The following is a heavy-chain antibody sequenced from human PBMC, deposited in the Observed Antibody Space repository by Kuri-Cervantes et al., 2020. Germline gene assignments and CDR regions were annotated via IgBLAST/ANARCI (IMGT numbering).Heavy chain of an antibody. CDR3: ARVRYSGSFHPFDAFDI. V-gene: IGHV3-21*01. CDR2: ISSSSSYI. Sequence: GESLKISCAASGFTVSSNYMSWVRQAPGKGLEWVSSISSSSSYIYYADSVKGRFTISRDNAKNSLYLQMNSLRAEDTAVYYCARVRYSGSFHPFDAFDIWGQGTMVTVSS. D-gene: IGHD1-26*01. J-gene: IGHJ3*02. CDR1: GFTVSSNY.